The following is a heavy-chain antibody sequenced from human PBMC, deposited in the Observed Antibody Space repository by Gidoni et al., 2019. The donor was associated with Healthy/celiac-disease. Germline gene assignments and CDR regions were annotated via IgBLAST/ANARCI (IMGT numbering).Heavy chain of an antibody. D-gene: IGHD6-25*01. CDR2: IGTTGDT. V-gene: IGHV3-13*01. CDR1: GFTFSGYD. CDR3: TRRRAAAGENFDS. Sequence: EVQLVESGGGLVQPGGSLGLPWYASGFTFSGYDMHWVRQPPGEGLEWVSAIGTTGDTYFVDSVKGRFTASREDAKNSLYLQMNSLRPGDTAVYFCTRRRAAAGENFDSWGQGTLVTVSS. J-gene: IGHJ4*02.